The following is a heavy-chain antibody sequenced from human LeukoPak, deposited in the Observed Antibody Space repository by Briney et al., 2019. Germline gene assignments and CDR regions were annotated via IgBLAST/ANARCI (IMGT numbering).Heavy chain of an antibody. D-gene: IGHD3-22*01. J-gene: IGHJ3*02. CDR1: GGSISSYY. CDR2: IYYSGST. V-gene: IGHV4-59*08. CDR3: AQSVNYYDSSGSIDI. Sequence: SETLSLTCTVSGGSISSYYWGWIRQPPGKGLEWIGYIYYSGSTNYNPSLKSRVTISVDTSKNQFSLKLSSVTAADTAVYYCAQSVNYYDSSGSIDIWGQGTMVTVSS.